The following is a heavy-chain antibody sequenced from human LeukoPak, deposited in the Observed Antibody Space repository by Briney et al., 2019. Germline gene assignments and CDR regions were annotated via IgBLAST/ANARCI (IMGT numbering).Heavy chain of an antibody. Sequence: PGRSLRLSCAASGFTFSSYGTHWVRLAPGKGLEWVAVIWYDGSNKYYADSVKGRFTISRDNSKNTLYLQMNSLRAEDTAVYYCARDTVPAARYYYYGMDVWGKGTTVTVSS. D-gene: IGHD2-2*01. CDR3: ARDTVPAARYYYYGMDV. CDR1: GFTFSSYG. CDR2: IWYDGSNK. V-gene: IGHV3-33*01. J-gene: IGHJ6*04.